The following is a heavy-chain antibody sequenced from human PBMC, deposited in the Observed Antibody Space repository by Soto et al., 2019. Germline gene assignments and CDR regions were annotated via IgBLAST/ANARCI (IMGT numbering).Heavy chain of an antibody. V-gene: IGHV1-69*06. CDR2: IIPIFGTA. Sequence: QVQLVQSGAEVKKPGSSVKVSCKASGGTFSSYAISWVRQAPGQGLEWMGGIIPIFGTANYAQKFQGRVTMTADKSTSTAYMELSSLRSEDTAVYYCARSGITYYYDSSGYTFDYWGQGTLVTVSS. J-gene: IGHJ4*02. D-gene: IGHD3-22*01. CDR3: ARSGITYYYDSSGYTFDY. CDR1: GGTFSSYA.